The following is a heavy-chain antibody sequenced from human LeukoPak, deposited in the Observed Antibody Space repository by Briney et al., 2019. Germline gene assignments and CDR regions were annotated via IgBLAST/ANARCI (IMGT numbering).Heavy chain of an antibody. CDR1: GFTFSTFW. Sequence: PGGSLRLSCAASGFTFSTFWMHWVRQAPGKGLVWVSGIKSDGSITTYADSVKGRFTISRDNAENTLYLQMNSLRAEDTAVYYCAKETTVMSAPWYFQHWGQGTLVTVSS. J-gene: IGHJ1*01. CDR2: IKSDGSIT. CDR3: AKETTVMSAPWYFQH. D-gene: IGHD4-11*01. V-gene: IGHV3-74*03.